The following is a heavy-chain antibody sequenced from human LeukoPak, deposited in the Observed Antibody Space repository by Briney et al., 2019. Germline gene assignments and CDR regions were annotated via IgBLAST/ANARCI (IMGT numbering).Heavy chain of an antibody. CDR1: GGSISSYY. D-gene: IGHD3-16*01. J-gene: IGHJ4*02. V-gene: IGHV4-59*08. CDR3: ARVRGDKPLDY. Sequence: SETLSLTCTVSGGSISSYYWGWIRQPPGKGLEYIGSIYHSGSTYYNPSLKSRLTISVDTSKNHFSLKLSSVTAADTAVYYCARVRGDKPLDYWGQGTLVTVSS. CDR2: IYHSGST.